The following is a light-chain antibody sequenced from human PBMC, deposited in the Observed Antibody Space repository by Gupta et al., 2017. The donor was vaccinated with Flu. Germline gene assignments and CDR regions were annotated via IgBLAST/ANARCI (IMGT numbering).Light chain of an antibody. CDR2: AAS. CDR1: QSISSH. J-gene: IGKJ1*01. Sequence: DIQMTQSPSSLSASVGDRVTITCRASQSISSHLNWYQQKPGKAPKLLIYAASRLQSGVPSRFSGSGSGTDFTLTISRRQPDDFATYYCQQSDSTPRTFGQRTKVEIK. CDR3: QQSDSTPRT. V-gene: IGKV1-39*01.